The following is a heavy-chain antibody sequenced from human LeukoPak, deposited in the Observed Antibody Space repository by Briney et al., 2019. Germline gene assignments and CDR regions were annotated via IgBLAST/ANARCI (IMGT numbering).Heavy chain of an antibody. CDR2: IDTSGGSA. CDR3: SRGLDSSGYYGY. V-gene: IGHV1-46*01. J-gene: IGHJ4*02. CDR1: GYTLTSYS. D-gene: IGHD3-22*01. Sequence: ASVKVSCKASGYTLTSYSMHWVRQAPGQGLEWVGIIDTSGGSADYAQKFQGRVTMTRDSSTSTVYMELSSLRSEDTAVYYCSRGLDSSGYYGYWGQGTLVTVSS.